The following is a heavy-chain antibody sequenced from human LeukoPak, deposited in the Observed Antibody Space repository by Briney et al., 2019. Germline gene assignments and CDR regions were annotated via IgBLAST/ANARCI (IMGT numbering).Heavy chain of an antibody. Sequence: GGSLRLSCAASGFTFSSYWMHWVRQAPGKGLVWVSRINSDGSSTSYADSVKGRFTISRDNAKSTLYLQMNSLRAEDTAVYYCARGDYGDYDRGAFDIWGQGTMVTVSS. V-gene: IGHV3-74*01. J-gene: IGHJ3*02. CDR3: ARGDYGDYDRGAFDI. CDR2: INSDGSST. CDR1: GFTFSSYW. D-gene: IGHD4-17*01.